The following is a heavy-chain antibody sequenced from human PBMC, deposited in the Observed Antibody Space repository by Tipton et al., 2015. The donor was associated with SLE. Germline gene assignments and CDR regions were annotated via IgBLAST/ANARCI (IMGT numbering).Heavy chain of an antibody. V-gene: IGHV3-11*06. D-gene: IGHD6-19*01. CDR1: GFTFSDYY. CDR2: ISSRSSYT. CDR3: ARDDAEADHIDC. Sequence: GSLRLSCAASGFTFSDYYMSWIRQAPGKGLEWVSDISSRSSYTNHADSVKGRFTISRDNAKNSLYLQMNSLRAEDTAVYYCARDDAEADHIDCWGQGTLVTVSS. J-gene: IGHJ4*02.